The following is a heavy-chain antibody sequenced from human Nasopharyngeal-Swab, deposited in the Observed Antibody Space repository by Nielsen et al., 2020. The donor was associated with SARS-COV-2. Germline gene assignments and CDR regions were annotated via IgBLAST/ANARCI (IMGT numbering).Heavy chain of an antibody. CDR3: ARDVGYCSGGSCEYFQH. Sequence: SETLSLTCAVYGGSFGGYYWSWIRQPPGKGLEWIGEINHSGSTNYNPSLKSRVTISVDTSKNQFSLKLSSVTAADTAVYYCARDVGYCSGGSCEYFQHWGQGTLVTVSS. CDR1: GGSFGGYY. D-gene: IGHD2-15*01. CDR2: INHSGST. J-gene: IGHJ1*01. V-gene: IGHV4-34*01.